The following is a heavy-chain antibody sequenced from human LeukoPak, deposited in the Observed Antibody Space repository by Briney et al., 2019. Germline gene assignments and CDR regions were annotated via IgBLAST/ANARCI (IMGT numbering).Heavy chain of an antibody. Sequence: GGSLRLSSAASGFTFSRHGMHWVRQAPGKGLEWVAFIRYDGSDKYYADSVKGRFTISRDNSENTLYLQMNSLRPEDTAVYYCAKGFYYCSDGCPQYYYYMDVWGKGTTVIVSS. CDR1: GFTFSRHG. CDR3: AKGFYYCSDGCPQYYYYMDV. D-gene: IGHD2-15*01. CDR2: IRYDGSDK. V-gene: IGHV3-30*02. J-gene: IGHJ6*03.